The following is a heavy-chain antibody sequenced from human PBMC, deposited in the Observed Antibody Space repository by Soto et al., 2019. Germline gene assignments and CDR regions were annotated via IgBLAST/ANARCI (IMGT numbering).Heavy chain of an antibody. V-gene: IGHV4-39*01. D-gene: IGHD3-16*01. J-gene: IGHJ4*02. CDR3: AKGGGL. Sequence: QLQLQESGPGLVKPSETLSLTCTVSGGSISSSGYYWGWIRQPPGKGLEWIGSISYTGSTYYSASLKSRITISVDTSKNQFSLKLSSVTATDTSVYYCAKGGGLWGQGTLVTVSS. CDR1: GGSISSSGYY. CDR2: ISYTGST.